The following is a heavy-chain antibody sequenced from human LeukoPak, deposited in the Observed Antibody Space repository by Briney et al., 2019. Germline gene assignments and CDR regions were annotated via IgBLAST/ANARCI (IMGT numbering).Heavy chain of an antibody. CDR3: ARADYYGSSGYSLYAFDS. D-gene: IGHD3-22*01. J-gene: IGHJ3*02. V-gene: IGHV1-2*02. CDR1: GYTFTGYY. Sequence: ASVKVSCKASGYTFTGYYMHWVRQAPGQGLEWMGWINPNSGGTNYAQKFQGRVTMTRDTSISTAYMELSRLRSDETAVYDCARADYYGSSGYSLYAFDSWGQGTMVTVSS. CDR2: INPNSGGT.